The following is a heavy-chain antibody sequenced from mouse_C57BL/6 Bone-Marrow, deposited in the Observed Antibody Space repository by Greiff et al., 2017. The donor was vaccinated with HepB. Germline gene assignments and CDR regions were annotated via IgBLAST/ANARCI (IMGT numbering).Heavy chain of an antibody. CDR3: ARPGYYYVSSYWFAY. J-gene: IGHJ3*01. Sequence: VQLKESGGDLVKPGGSLKLSCAASGFTFSSYGMSWVRQTPDKRLEWVATISSGGSYTYYPDSVKGRFTISRDNAKNTLYLQMSSLKSEDTAMYYCARPGYYYVSSYWFAYWGQGTLVTVSA. CDR1: GFTFSSYG. D-gene: IGHD1-1*01. CDR2: ISSGGSYT. V-gene: IGHV5-6*01.